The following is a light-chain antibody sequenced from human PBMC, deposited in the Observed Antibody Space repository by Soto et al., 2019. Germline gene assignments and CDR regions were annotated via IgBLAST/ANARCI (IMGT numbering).Light chain of an antibody. Sequence: DIQMTQSPSSLSASVGDRVTITCRESQGISNYLAWYQQKPGKVPKLLIYAASTLQSGVPSRLSRSGSGTDFTLTISSLQPEDVATYYCQKYNSALSITFGQGTRLEIK. J-gene: IGKJ5*01. CDR1: QGISNY. CDR2: AAS. V-gene: IGKV1-27*01. CDR3: QKYNSALSIT.